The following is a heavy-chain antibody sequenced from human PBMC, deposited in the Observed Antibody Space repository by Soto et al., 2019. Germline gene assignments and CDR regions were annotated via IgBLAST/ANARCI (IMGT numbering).Heavy chain of an antibody. J-gene: IGHJ3*02. CDR3: ARVNIVVVLAAIPQINDAFVI. CDR2: ISAYNGNT. V-gene: IGHV1-18*01. CDR1: GYTFTSYG. D-gene: IGHD2-2*02. Sequence: ASVKVSCKASGYTFTSYGISWVRQAPGQGLEWMGWISAYNGNTNYAQKLQGRVTMTTDTSTSTAYMELRSLRSDDTAVYYCARVNIVVVLAAIPQINDAFVIWGQGTMVNVAS.